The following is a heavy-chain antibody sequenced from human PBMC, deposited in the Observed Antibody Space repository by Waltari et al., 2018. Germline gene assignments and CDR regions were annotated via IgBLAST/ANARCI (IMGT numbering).Heavy chain of an antibody. D-gene: IGHD1-26*01. CDR1: GDSVDSYW. Sequence: QVQLQESGPGLVKPSETLSLPCAVPGDSVDSYWWSWIRQPPGKGLEWIGYIYNRGTTNYNPSLLSRATISVDTSKNYFSLDVTSVTAADTAVYYCARVRSSGSYYYFDYWGQGTLVAVSS. CDR3: ARVRSSGSYYYFDY. J-gene: IGHJ4*02. V-gene: IGHV4-59*02. CDR2: IYNRGTT.